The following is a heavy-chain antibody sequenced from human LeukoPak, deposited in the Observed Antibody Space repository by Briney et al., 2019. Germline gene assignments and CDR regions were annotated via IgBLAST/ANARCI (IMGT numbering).Heavy chain of an antibody. Sequence: PSQTLSLTCTVSGGSISSIGYLWSWMRQPAGKGLEWIGHIYSSGNTNYNPSLKSRVTISIDTSKNQFSLKVTSVTAADTAVYYCARVTYGSGNYYVYYYYMDVWGKGTTVTVSS. V-gene: IGHV4-61*09. J-gene: IGHJ6*03. D-gene: IGHD3-10*01. CDR2: IYSSGNT. CDR3: ARVTYGSGNYYVYYYYMDV. CDR1: GGSISSIGYL.